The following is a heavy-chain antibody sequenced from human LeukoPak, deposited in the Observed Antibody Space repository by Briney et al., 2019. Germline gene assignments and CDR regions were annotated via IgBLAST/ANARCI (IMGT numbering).Heavy chain of an antibody. CDR1: GFRFSDYY. V-gene: IGHV3-11*01. CDR3: ARNYRDSSGYIYYYFDF. J-gene: IGHJ4*02. D-gene: IGHD3-22*01. CDR2: ISGSSDFI. Sequence: GGSLRLSCAASGFRFSDYYMSWIRQAPGKGLEWVSYISGSSDFISYGDSVKGRFTISRDNAKNSLYLQMNSLRAEDTAVYYCARNYRDSSGYIYYYFDFWGQGILVTVSS.